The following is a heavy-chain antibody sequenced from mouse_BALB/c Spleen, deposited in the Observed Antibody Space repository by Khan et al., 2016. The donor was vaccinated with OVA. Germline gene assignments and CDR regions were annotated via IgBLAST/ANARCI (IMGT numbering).Heavy chain of an antibody. CDR3: ANHGSSSAWVTY. V-gene: IGHV1-7*01. J-gene: IGHJ3*01. Sequence: VQLQQSGAELAKPGASVKMSCKASGYTSTSYWMHWVKQRPGQGLEWIGYINPSTGYTEYNQRFKDKATLTADKSSSTAYMQLSSLTSEESAVYYCANHGSSSAWVTYWGQGTLVTVSA. CDR2: INPSTGYT. D-gene: IGHD1-1*01. CDR1: GYTSTSYW.